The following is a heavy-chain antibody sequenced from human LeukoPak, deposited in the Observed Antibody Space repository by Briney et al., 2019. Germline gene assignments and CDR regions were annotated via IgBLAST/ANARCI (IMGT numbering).Heavy chain of an antibody. CDR1: GGSISSSNW. CDR3: ARAKGSGSRAKGY. J-gene: IGHJ4*02. CDR2: IYHSGST. D-gene: IGHD3-10*01. V-gene: IGHV4-4*02. Sequence: SETLSLTCAVSGGSISSSNWWSWVRQPPGKGLEWIGEIYHSGSTNYNPSLKSRVTISVDKSKNQFSLKLSSVTAADTAVYYCARAKGSGSRAKGYWGQGTLVTVSS.